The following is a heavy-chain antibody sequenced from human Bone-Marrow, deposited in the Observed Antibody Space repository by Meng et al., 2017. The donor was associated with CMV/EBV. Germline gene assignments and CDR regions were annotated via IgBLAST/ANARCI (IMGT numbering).Heavy chain of an antibody. CDR1: GYSFTSYW. CDR3: ARVGVVVPAARGSFDY. CDR2: IYPGDSDT. V-gene: IGHV5-51*01. D-gene: IGHD2-2*01. J-gene: IGHJ4*02. Sequence: GGSLRLSCKGSGYSFTSYWIGWVRQMPGKGLEWMGIIYPGDSDTRYSPSFQGLVTISADKSISTAYLQWSSLKASDTAMYYCARVGVVVPAARGSFDYWGQGTLVTVSS.